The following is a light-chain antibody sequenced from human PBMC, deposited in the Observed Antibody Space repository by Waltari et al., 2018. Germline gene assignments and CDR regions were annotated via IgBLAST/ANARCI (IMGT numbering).Light chain of an antibody. V-gene: IGLV4-69*01. Sequence: QLVLTQSPSASASLGASVKLTCTLSSGHSSNVIAWLQQQPEKGTRYLMKVNSDGSHSKGDKIPDLFSGSSSGAEHYLTLSSLQSEDEADYYCQTGGHGTWVFGGGTKLTVL. CDR2: VNSDGSH. CDR1: SGHSSNV. CDR3: QTGGHGTWV. J-gene: IGLJ3*02.